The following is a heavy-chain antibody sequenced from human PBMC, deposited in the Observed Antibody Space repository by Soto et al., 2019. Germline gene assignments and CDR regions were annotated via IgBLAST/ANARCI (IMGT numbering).Heavy chain of an antibody. J-gene: IGHJ3*02. D-gene: IGHD3-10*01. CDR3: ALLWFGERGDAFDI. Sequence: EVQLVESGGGLVQPGGSLRLSCAASGFTFSSYEMNWVRQAPGKGLEWVSYISSSGSTIYYAYSVKGRFTISRDNAKNSLYLQMNSLRAEDTAVYYCALLWFGERGDAFDIWGQGTMVTVSS. CDR1: GFTFSSYE. V-gene: IGHV3-48*03. CDR2: ISSSGSTI.